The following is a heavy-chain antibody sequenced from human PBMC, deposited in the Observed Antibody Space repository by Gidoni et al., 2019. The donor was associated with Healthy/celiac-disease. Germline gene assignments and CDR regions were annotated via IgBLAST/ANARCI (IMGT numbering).Heavy chain of an antibody. CDR2: INHSGST. D-gene: IGHD1-1*01. Sequence: QVQLQQWGAGLLKPSETLSLTCAVYGGSFSGYYWSWIRQPPGKGLEWSGEINHSGSTNYHPSLKSRVTISVDTSKNQFSLKLSSATAADTAGYYCARRRRGTPTGCFDYWGQGTLVTVSS. J-gene: IGHJ4*02. CDR1: GGSFSGYY. CDR3: ARRRRGTPTGCFDY. V-gene: IGHV4-34*01.